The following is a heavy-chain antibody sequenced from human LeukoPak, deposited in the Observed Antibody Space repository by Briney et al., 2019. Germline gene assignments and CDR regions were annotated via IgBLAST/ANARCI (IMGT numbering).Heavy chain of an antibody. V-gene: IGHV3-74*01. J-gene: IGHJ4*02. CDR2: IKEDGTYT. CDR3: ARDFDMGITPGDDFDF. Sequence: GGSLRLSCAASGFSFSKYWMHWVRQTPGEGLVWVSRIKEDGTYTSYADSVKGRFTISSDNARNTVFLQMNSLRAEDTAVYYCARDFDMGITPGDDFDFWGQGTLVTVSS. CDR1: GFSFSKYW. D-gene: IGHD3-9*01.